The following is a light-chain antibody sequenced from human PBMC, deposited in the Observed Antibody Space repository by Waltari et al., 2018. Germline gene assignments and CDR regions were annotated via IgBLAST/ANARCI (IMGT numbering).Light chain of an antibody. V-gene: IGLV2-23*02. J-gene: IGLJ2*01. CDR2: AVT. Sequence: QSALTQAASVSGSLGQSITISCTGTTNDVGAYDLVSWYQQHPGKAPRLIIYAVTERPSGASNRFSGSKSGNTASLTISGLQAEDEADYHCCSYAGGRTYVVFGGGTKLTVL. CDR3: CSYAGGRTYVV. CDR1: TNDVGAYDL.